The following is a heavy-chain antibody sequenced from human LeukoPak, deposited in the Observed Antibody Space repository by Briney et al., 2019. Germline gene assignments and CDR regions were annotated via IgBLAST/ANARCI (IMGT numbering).Heavy chain of an antibody. J-gene: IGHJ4*02. D-gene: IGHD3-22*01. CDR1: GGSISSYY. V-gene: IGHV4-59*01. CDR2: ISYSGST. Sequence: KPSETLSLTCTVSGGSISSYYWSWIRQPPGKGLEWIGYISYSGSTNYNPSLKSRVTISVDTSKNQFSLNLNSVTPADTAVYYCARVSVTMIVTKFDYWGQGTLVTVSS. CDR3: ARVSVTMIVTKFDY.